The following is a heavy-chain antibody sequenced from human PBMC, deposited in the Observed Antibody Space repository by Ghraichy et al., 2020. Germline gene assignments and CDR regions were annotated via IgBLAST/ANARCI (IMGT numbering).Heavy chain of an antibody. CDR3: AKDLGGSYDY. CDR1: GFTFSSYS. V-gene: IGHV3-23*01. D-gene: IGHD1-26*01. CDR2: ISGSGGST. J-gene: IGHJ4*02. Sequence: GESINISCAASGFTFSSYSMSWVRQAPGQGLEWVSAISGSGGSTYYADSVKCRFTISRDNSKNTLYLQMNSLRAEDTAVYYCAKDLGGSYDYWGQGTLVTVSS.